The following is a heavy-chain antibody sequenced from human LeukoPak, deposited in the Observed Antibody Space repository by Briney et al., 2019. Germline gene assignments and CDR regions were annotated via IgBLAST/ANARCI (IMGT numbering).Heavy chain of an antibody. CDR1: GYTFTSYG. CDR3: ARDIAVVPAPYGMDV. V-gene: IGHV1-18*01. J-gene: IGHJ6*02. Sequence: ASVKVSCKASGYTFTSYGISWVRQAPGQGLEWMGWISAYNGNTNYAQKLQGRVTMTTDTSTSTAYMELRSLRSDDTAVYYCARDIAVVPAPYGMDVWGQGTTVTVSS. CDR2: ISAYNGNT. D-gene: IGHD2-2*01.